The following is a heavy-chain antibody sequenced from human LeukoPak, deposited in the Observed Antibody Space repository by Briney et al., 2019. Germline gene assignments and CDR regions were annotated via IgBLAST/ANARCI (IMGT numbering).Heavy chain of an antibody. D-gene: IGHD6-13*01. V-gene: IGHV3-53*01. J-gene: IGHJ6*03. CDR2: IYSGGST. CDR1: GFTVSSNY. Sequence: GGSLRLSCAASGFTVSSNYMSWVRQAPGKGLEWVSVIYSGGSTYYADSVKGRFTISRDNSKNTLYLQMNSLRAEDTAVYYCARHTGGYSSSWYDGDYYYMDVWGKGTTVTVSS. CDR3: ARHTGGYSSSWYDGDYYYMDV.